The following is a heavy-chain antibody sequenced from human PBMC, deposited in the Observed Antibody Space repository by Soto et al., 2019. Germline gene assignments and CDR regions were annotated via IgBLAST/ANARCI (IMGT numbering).Heavy chain of an antibody. Sequence: DVQLVESGGGLIQPGGSLRLXXXXXXLTVSGKKYVXWVXQXPGKGPEWVSGVYDLDGTYYADSVRGRFTTSIGNSRTTVWLQMRDLRPEDTALYFCATWHLREHAYDIWGRGTMVTVSS. CDR3: ATWHLREHAYDI. V-gene: IGHV3-53*01. D-gene: IGHD5-12*01. J-gene: IGHJ3*02. CDR1: XLTVSGKKY. CDR2: VYDLDGT.